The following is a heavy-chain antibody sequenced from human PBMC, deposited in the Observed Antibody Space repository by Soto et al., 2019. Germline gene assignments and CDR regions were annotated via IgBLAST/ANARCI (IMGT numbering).Heavy chain of an antibody. V-gene: IGHV5-10-1*01. CDR3: ARQICDADTGPKFLYYLVS. D-gene: IGHD3-16*01. J-gene: IGHJ4*02. CDR2: IDPSDSQT. CDR1: GYSFAGYW. Sequence: WESLKISCKGSGYSFAGYWITLVRQKPGKGLEWIGRIDPSDSQTYYSPSFRGHVTISATKSITTVFLQWSSLRASDTAMYYCARQICDADTGPKFLYYLVSWGQGTPVTVSS.